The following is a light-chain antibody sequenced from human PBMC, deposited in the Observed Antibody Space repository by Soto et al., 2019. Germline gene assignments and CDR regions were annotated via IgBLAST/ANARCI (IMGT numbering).Light chain of an antibody. CDR1: QSIRSD. V-gene: IGKV1-39*01. J-gene: IGKJ1*01. Sequence: DIQMTQSPSSLSASVGDRVTITCRASQSIRSDLNWYQQKPGKAPKLLIYAASSLRSGVPSRFSGSGSGTDFTLTISSLQPEDFATYYCQQSYSTPRTFGQGTKVEIK. CDR3: QQSYSTPRT. CDR2: AAS.